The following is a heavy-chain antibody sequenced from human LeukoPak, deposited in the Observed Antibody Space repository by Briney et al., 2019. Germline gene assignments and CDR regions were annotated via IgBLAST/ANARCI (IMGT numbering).Heavy chain of an antibody. J-gene: IGHJ6*04. CDR1: GFSFSSYW. CDR3: AELGITMIGGV. V-gene: IGHV3-23*01. D-gene: IGHD3-10*02. Sequence: GGSLRLSCAVSGFSFSSYWMSWVRQTPGKGLEWVPGISPSGDITYYADSVKGRFTISRDNSKNTLYLQMNSLRAEDTAVYYCAELGITMIGGVWGKGTRSPSPQ. CDR2: ISPSGDIT.